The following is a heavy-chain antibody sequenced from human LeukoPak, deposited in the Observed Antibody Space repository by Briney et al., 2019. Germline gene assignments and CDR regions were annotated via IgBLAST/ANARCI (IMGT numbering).Heavy chain of an antibody. D-gene: IGHD5-18*01. J-gene: IGHJ4*02. V-gene: IGHV1-2*02. Sequence: ASVKVSCKASGYTFTGYYMHWVRQAPGQGLEWMGWINPNSGATNYAQKFQGRFTMTRDTSISTAYMELTSLRSDDTAVYYCARDGYFGFTYSWHSDYWGQGALVTVSS. CDR3: ARDGYFGFTYSWHSDY. CDR2: INPNSGAT. CDR1: GYTFTGYY.